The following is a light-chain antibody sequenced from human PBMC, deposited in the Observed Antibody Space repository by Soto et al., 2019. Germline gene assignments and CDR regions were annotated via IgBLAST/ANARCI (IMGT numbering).Light chain of an antibody. Sequence: DIVLTQSPGTLSLSPGDRATLSCRTSRFDSNYYVAWYQQRPGQAPRLLIYAASSRATDIPDRFSGSGSGTDFTLTISRLEPEDFAVYYCQHFADSPPVFTFGPGTKVEI. CDR2: AAS. CDR1: RFDSNYY. V-gene: IGKV3-20*01. J-gene: IGKJ3*01. CDR3: QHFADSPPVFT.